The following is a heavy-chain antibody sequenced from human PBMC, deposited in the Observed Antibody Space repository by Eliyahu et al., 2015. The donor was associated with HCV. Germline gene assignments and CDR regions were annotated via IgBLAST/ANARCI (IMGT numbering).Heavy chain of an antibody. D-gene: IGHD3-10*01. CDR2: IYYRGST. V-gene: IGHV4-39*07. J-gene: IGHJ5*02. CDR3: ARDRGITNWFDP. Sequence: QLQLQESGPGLVKPSETLSLICSVSGGSISSSNHYWGWIRQPPGREMEWIGSIYYRGSTFYSPSLESRVTISVDTSKNQFSLRLSSVTAADTAVYYCARDRGITNWFDPWGQGTLVTVSS. CDR1: GGSISSSNHY.